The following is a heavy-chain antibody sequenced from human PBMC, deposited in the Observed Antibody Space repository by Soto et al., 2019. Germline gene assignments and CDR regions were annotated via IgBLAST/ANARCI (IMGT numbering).Heavy chain of an antibody. J-gene: IGHJ5*02. CDR1: GFTFRSYA. CDR2: LSGDGRST. D-gene: IGHD5-18*01. Sequence: GGSLRLSCSASGFTFRSYAIHWVRQSPGKGLEYVSALSGDGRSTYYADSVKGRFTVFRDNSKNTLFLQMSSLRVEDTAVYYCVKGNWAYSYNNWFDPWGQGTLVTVSS. V-gene: IGHV3-64D*06. CDR3: VKGNWAYSYNNWFDP.